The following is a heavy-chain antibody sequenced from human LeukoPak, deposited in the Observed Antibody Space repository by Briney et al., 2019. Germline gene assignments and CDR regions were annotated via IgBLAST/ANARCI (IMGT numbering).Heavy chain of an antibody. CDR2: ISYDGSNK. V-gene: IGHV3-30*18. CDR3: AKDHDD. J-gene: IGHJ4*02. CDR1: GFTFSSYG. Sequence: GGSLRLSCAASGFTFSSYGMHWVRQAPGKGLEWVAVISYDGSNKYYADSVKGRFTISRDNSKNTLYLQMNSLRAGDTAVYYCAKDHDDWGQGTLVTVSS.